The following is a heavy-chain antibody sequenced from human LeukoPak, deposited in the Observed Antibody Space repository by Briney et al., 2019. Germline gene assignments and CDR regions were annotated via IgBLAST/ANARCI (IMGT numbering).Heavy chain of an antibody. CDR1: GFTFSNYA. Sequence: PGGSLRLSCAASGFTFSNYAMSWVRQAPGKGLEWVSAISGSGGSTYYADPVKGRFTISRDNSKNTLYLQMNSLRAEDTAVYYCAKDMGYYDSSGYSVDAFDIWGQGTMVTVSS. CDR3: AKDMGYYDSSGYSVDAFDI. CDR2: ISGSGGST. J-gene: IGHJ3*02. D-gene: IGHD3-22*01. V-gene: IGHV3-23*01.